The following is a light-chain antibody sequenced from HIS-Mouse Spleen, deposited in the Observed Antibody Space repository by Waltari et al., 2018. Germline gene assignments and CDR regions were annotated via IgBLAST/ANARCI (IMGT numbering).Light chain of an antibody. V-gene: IGKV2-28*01. Sequence: DIVMTQSPLSLPVTPGEPASISCRSSQSLLHSNGYNYFDWYLQKPGQSPQLLIYLGSNRASGVPDRCSGSGSGTDFTLKIRRVEAEDVGVYYCMQALQTPCTFGQGTKVEIK. CDR2: LGS. CDR3: MQALQTPCT. J-gene: IGKJ1*01. CDR1: QSLLHSNGYNY.